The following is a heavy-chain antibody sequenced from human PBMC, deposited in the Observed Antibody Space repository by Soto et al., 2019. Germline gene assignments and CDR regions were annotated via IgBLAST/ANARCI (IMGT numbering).Heavy chain of an antibody. CDR2: ITDTGGDA. J-gene: IGHJ4*02. Sequence: LRLSCVASGLTFGSRAMSWVRQAPGEGLQWVSTITDTGGDAKYADSVRGRFVISRDNSKKTLYLQMTSLTAEDSAMYYCARGSTDSYPGSRIFDFWGRGTLVTGSS. CDR1: GLTFGSRA. V-gene: IGHV3-23*01. CDR3: ARGSTDSYPGSRIFDF. D-gene: IGHD3-10*01.